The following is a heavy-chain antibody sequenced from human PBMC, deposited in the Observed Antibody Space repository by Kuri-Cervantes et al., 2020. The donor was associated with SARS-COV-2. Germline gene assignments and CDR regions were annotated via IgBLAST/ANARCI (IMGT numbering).Heavy chain of an antibody. D-gene: IGHD3-10*01. Sequence: SQAPSLTCAVYGGSFSGYYWSWIRQPPGKGLEWIGEIKHSGSTNYNPCLKSRVTISVDTSKNQFSLKLSSVTAADTAVYYCARGPLYYYGSGSFKASLDYNYYGMDVWGQGPTVTVYS. V-gene: IGHV4-34*01. CDR1: GGSFSGYY. CDR3: ARGPLYYYGSGSFKASLDYNYYGMDV. CDR2: IKHSGST. J-gene: IGHJ6*02.